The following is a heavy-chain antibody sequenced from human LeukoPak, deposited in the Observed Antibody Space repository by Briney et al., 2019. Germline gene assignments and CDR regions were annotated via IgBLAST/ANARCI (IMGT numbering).Heavy chain of an antibody. CDR3: ARRLAAAGLYYFDY. V-gene: IGHV5-51*01. CDR1: GYSFTSYW. Sequence: GESLKISCKGSGYSFTSYWIGWVRQMPGKGLEWMGVIYPGDSYTKYSPSFQGQVTISADKSISTAYLQWSSLKASDTAMYYCARRLAAAGLYYFDYWGQGTLVTVSS. CDR2: IYPGDSYT. J-gene: IGHJ4*02. D-gene: IGHD6-13*01.